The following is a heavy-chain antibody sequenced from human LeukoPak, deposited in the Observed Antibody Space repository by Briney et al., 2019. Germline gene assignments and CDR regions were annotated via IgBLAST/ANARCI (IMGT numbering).Heavy chain of an antibody. Sequence: PGGSLRLSCAASGFTVSSNYMSWVRQAPGKGLEWVSVIYSGDSTYYADSVKGRFTISRDNSKNTLYLQMNSLRAEDTAVYYCARDRMVRGVIGSEGFDYWGQGTLVTVSS. J-gene: IGHJ4*02. V-gene: IGHV3-66*01. CDR1: GFTVSSNY. CDR2: IYSGDST. CDR3: ARDRMVRGVIGSEGFDY. D-gene: IGHD3-10*01.